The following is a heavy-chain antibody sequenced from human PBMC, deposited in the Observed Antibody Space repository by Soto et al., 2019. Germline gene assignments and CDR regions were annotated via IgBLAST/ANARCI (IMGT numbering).Heavy chain of an antibody. CDR2: IYWDDDK. CDR3: AHINLFCWCGWCSPDFFDF. Sequence: QITLKESGPTLVKPTQTLTLTCTFSGFSLSTSGVGVGWIRQPPGKALEWLALIYWDDDKRYSPSLKSRLTITKDTSKNQVVLTMTQIDPGGQATYYFAHINLFCWCGWCSPDFFDFWGQGTLVTVSS. D-gene: IGHD3-3*01. V-gene: IGHV2-5*02. J-gene: IGHJ4*02. CDR1: GFSLSTSGVG.